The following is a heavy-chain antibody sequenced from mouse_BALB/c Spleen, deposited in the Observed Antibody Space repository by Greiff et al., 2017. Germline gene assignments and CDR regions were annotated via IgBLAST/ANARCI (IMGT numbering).Heavy chain of an antibody. J-gene: IGHJ4*01. CDR2: ISSGGST. D-gene: IGHD2-1*01. V-gene: IGHV5-6-5*01. CDR3: ARGWNYGNYDAMDY. CDR1: GFTFSSYA. Sequence: DVHLVESGGGLVKPGGSLKLSCAASGFTFSSYAMSWVRQTPEKRLEWVASISSGGSTYYPDSVKGRFTISRDNARNILYLQMSSLRSEDTAMYYCARGWNYGNYDAMDYWGQGTSVTVSS.